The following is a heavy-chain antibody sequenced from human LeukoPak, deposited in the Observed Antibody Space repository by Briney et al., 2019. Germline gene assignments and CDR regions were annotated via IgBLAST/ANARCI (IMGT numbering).Heavy chain of an antibody. CDR1: GFTFDDXX. J-gene: IGHJ6*03. Sequence: GFTFDDXXMSWVRQXPGKGXXWGAGINWNGGSTVYADYVKGRFTIYRDNAKNSLYLQMNSLRAEDTALYYCARDPTAHYYYYYMDARGKGTTVTVS. CDR3: ARDPTAHYYYYYMDA. V-gene: IGHV3-20*03. CDR2: INWNGGST.